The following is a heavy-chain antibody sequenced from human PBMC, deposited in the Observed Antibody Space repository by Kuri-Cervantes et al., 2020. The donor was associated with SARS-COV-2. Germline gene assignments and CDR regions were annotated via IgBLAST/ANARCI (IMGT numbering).Heavy chain of an antibody. CDR1: GGSFSGYY. J-gene: IGHJ4*02. CDR3: ARLRQLGFDY. Sequence: SETLSLTCAVYGGSFSGYYWSWIRQPPGKGLEWIGEINHSGSTNYNPSLKSRVTISVDTSKNQLSLKLSSVTAADTAVYYCARLRQLGFDYWGQGTLVTVSS. CDR2: INHSGST. V-gene: IGHV4-34*01. D-gene: IGHD6-13*01.